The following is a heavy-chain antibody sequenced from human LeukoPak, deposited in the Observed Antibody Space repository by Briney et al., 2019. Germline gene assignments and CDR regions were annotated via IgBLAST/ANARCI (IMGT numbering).Heavy chain of an antibody. V-gene: IGHV5-51*01. CDR1: GYIFTNYW. CDR3: ARQSGLGSYRGSYVY. J-gene: IGHJ4*02. Sequence: GESLKISCKGSGYIFTNYWIGWVRQMPGKGLEWMGIIYPGDSDTRYSPSFHGQVTISADKSISTAYLQWNSLKASDTAMYYCARQSGLGSYRGSYVYWGQGTLVTVSS. CDR2: IYPGDSDT. D-gene: IGHD3-10*01.